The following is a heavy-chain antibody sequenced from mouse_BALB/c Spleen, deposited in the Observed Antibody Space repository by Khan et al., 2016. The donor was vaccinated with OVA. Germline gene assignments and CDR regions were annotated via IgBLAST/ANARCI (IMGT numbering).Heavy chain of an antibody. CDR3: SPVGTYYVSFAY. D-gene: IGHD1-1*01. CDR1: GYTFTSYV. Sequence: VQLKQSGPEVVKPGASVKMSCKASGYTFTSYVMHWVKQKPGLGFEWIGYIYPFNDDTKYNEKFKGKATLSSDRSSSTAYLELSSLNSEDSAVNYCSPVGTYYVSFAYWGQGTLVTVSA. CDR2: IYPFNDDT. J-gene: IGHJ3*01. V-gene: IGHV1S136*01.